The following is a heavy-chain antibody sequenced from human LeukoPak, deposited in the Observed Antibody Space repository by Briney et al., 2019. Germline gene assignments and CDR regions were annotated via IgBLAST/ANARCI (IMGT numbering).Heavy chain of an antibody. CDR1: GYTFTSYY. CDR2: INPSGGST. V-gene: IGHV1-46*01. J-gene: IGHJ4*02. Sequence: ASVKVSCKASGYTFTSYYMHWVRQAPGQGLEWMGIINPSGGSTSYAQKFQGGVTMTRDTSTSTVYMELSSLRSEDTAVYYCARTRAVAGKEGEFDYWGQGTLVTVSS. D-gene: IGHD6-19*01. CDR3: ARTRAVAGKEGEFDY.